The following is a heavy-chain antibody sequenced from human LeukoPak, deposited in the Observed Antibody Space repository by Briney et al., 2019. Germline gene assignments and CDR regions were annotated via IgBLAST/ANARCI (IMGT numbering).Heavy chain of an antibody. CDR3: ATDRGIAAPGYYYYGMDD. Sequence: ASVKVSCKVSGYTLTELSMHWVRQAPGKGLEWMGGFDPEDGETIYAQKFQGRVTMTEDTSTDTAYMELSSLRSEDTAVYYCATDRGIAAPGYYYYGMDDWGQGTTVTVSS. V-gene: IGHV1-24*01. D-gene: IGHD6-13*01. J-gene: IGHJ6*02. CDR1: GYTLTELS. CDR2: FDPEDGET.